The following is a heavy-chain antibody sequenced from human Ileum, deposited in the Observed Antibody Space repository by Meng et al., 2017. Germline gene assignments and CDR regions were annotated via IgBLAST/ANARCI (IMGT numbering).Heavy chain of an antibody. CDR3: SRTSYYDNSGYYPG. J-gene: IGHJ4*02. CDR1: GGSFSGYY. D-gene: IGHD3-22*01. V-gene: IGHV4-34*01. Sequence: QGQLQQWGAGLLKPSGTLSLTCAVYGGSFSGYYWSWIRQPPGKGLEWIGEINHSGSTNYNPSLKSRVTISVDTSKNQFSLKLSSVTAADTAVYYCSRTSYYDNSGYYPGWGQGTLVTVSS. CDR2: INHSGST.